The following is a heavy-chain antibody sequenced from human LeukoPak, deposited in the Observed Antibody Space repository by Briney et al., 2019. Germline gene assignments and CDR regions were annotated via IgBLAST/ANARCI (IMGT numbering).Heavy chain of an antibody. CDR1: GYTLIKLS. Sequence: ASVKVSCKVSGYTLIKLSLQWVRHAPGKGLEWMGGFNPEDGETIYAQKFQGRVTMTEDTSTETVYMELSNLRSEDTAVYYCATSYYYDSSGCYYEFDYLGQGTLVTVSS. CDR2: FNPEDGET. V-gene: IGHV1-24*01. J-gene: IGHJ4*02. CDR3: ATSYYYDSSGCYYEFDY. D-gene: IGHD3-22*01.